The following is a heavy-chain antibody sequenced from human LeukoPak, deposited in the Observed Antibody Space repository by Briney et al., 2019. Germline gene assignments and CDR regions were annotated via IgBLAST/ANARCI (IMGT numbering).Heavy chain of an antibody. V-gene: IGHV3-23*01. Sequence: GGSLRLSCAASGFTFSSYSMNWVRQAPGKGLEWVSAISGSGGSTYYADSVKGRFTISRDNSKNTLYLQMNSLRAEDTAVYYCAKGGEYCSSTSCYPMGYYYYYMDVWGKGTTVTVSS. D-gene: IGHD2-2*01. J-gene: IGHJ6*03. CDR1: GFTFSSYS. CDR3: AKGGEYCSSTSCYPMGYYYYYMDV. CDR2: ISGSGGST.